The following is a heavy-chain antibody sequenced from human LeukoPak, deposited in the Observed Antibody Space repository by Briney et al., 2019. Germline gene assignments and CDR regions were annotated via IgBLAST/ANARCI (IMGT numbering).Heavy chain of an antibody. J-gene: IGHJ4*02. CDR3: ARGYDYVWGSYVYYFDY. Sequence: SETLSLTCTVSGGSISSYYWSWIRQPAGKGLEWIGRIYISGSTNYNPSLKSRVTMSVDTSKNQFSLKLSSVTAADTAVYYCARGYDYVWGSYVYYFDYWGQGTLVTVSS. CDR1: GGSISSYY. V-gene: IGHV4-4*07. CDR2: IYISGST. D-gene: IGHD3-16*01.